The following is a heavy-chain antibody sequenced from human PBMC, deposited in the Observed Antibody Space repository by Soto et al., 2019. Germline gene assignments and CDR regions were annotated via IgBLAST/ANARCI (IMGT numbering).Heavy chain of an antibody. V-gene: IGHV3-30-3*01. D-gene: IGHD6-13*01. Sequence: QVQLVESGGGVVQPGRSLRLSCAASGFTFSSYAMHWVRQAPGKGLEWVAVISYDGSNKYYADSVKGRFTISRDNSKNTQYLQMNSLRDRDTATYYCARDIRIRYSGSGYSPLYYYYGMDVWGQGTTVTVSS. CDR2: ISYDGSNK. J-gene: IGHJ6*02. CDR3: ARDIRIRYSGSGYSPLYYYYGMDV. CDR1: GFTFSSYA.